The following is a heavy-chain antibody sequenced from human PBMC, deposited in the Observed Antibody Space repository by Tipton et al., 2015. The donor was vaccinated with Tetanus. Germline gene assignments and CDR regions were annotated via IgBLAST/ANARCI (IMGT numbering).Heavy chain of an antibody. CDR1: GFTFSDYY. CDR3: ARDPHTIRTGNHRGFDY. J-gene: IGHJ4*02. D-gene: IGHD3-10*01. Sequence: GSLRLSCAASGFTFSDYYMSWIRQAPGKGLEWVSYISSSGSTIYYADSVKGRFTISRDNGKNLLYLEMNSLRVEDTAVYYCARDPHTIRTGNHRGFDYWGQGTLVTVSS. CDR2: ISSSGSTI. V-gene: IGHV3-11*01.